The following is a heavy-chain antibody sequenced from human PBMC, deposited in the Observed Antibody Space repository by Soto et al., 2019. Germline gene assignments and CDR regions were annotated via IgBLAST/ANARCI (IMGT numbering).Heavy chain of an antibody. Sequence: ASVKVSCKASGYTFTSYGISWVRQAPGQGLEWMGWISAYNGNPNYAQKLQGRVTMTTDTSTSTAYMELRSLRSDDTAVYYCARLYDFWSGYRAYYYYGMDVWGQGTTVTVSS. J-gene: IGHJ6*02. CDR2: ISAYNGNP. CDR1: GYTFTSYG. V-gene: IGHV1-18*01. D-gene: IGHD3-3*01. CDR3: ARLYDFWSGYRAYYYYGMDV.